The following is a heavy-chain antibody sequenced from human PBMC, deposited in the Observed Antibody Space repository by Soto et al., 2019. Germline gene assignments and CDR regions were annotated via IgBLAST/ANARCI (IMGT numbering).Heavy chain of an antibody. V-gene: IGHV1-18*01. CDR2: ISGYNGNT. Sequence: QIQLVQSGPEVKKPGASVKVSCKTAGYTFTNYGVSWVRQAPGQGLEWMGWISGYNGNTKYAQNLQDRVTMTTDTSTSTVYMELRNLTSHDTAVYFCARGGGGFEDYWGQGTLVGVSS. CDR3: ARGGGGFEDY. D-gene: IGHD3-16*01. CDR1: GYTFTNYG. J-gene: IGHJ4*02.